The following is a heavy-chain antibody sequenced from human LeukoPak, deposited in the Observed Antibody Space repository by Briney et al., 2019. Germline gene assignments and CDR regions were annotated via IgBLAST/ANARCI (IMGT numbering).Heavy chain of an antibody. J-gene: IGHJ4*02. CDR2: ISSNGDIT. D-gene: IGHD6-19*01. CDR1: GLTFSIYT. Sequence: GESLRPSCSASGLTFSIYTIHWVRQAPGKGLEYVSAISSNGDITYYADSVKGRFTISRDNSKNTLYLQMSGLRTEDTAVYYCVITGIAVAGTDYWGQGTLVTVSS. V-gene: IGHV3-64D*06. CDR3: VITGIAVAGTDY.